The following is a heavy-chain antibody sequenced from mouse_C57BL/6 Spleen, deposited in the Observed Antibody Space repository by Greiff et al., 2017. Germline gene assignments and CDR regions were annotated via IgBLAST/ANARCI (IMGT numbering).Heavy chain of an antibody. D-gene: IGHD2-5*01. CDR1: GYTFTSYW. J-gene: IGHJ4*01. CDR2: IHPNSGST. V-gene: IGHV1-64*01. Sequence: VQLQQPGAELVKPGASVKLSCKASGYTFTSYWMHWVKQRPGQGLEWIGMIHPNSGSTNYNEKFKSKATLTADKSSSTAYMQLSSLTSEDSAVYYGARSNYSNYEAMDYWGQGTSVTVSS. CDR3: ARSNYSNYEAMDY.